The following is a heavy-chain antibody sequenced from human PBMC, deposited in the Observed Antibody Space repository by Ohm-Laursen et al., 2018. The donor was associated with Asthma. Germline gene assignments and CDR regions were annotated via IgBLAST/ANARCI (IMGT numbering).Heavy chain of an antibody. CDR1: GYTFTSYA. D-gene: IGHD3-22*01. J-gene: IGHJ4*02. V-gene: IGHV1-3*01. Sequence: ASVKVSCKASGYTFTSYAMHWVRQAPGQRLEWMGWINAGNGNTKYSQKFQGRVTITRDTSASTAYMELSSLRNDDTAVYYCAREGGLTYLYDSSGYYPDYWGQGTLVTVSS. CDR3: AREGGLTYLYDSSGYYPDY. CDR2: INAGNGNT.